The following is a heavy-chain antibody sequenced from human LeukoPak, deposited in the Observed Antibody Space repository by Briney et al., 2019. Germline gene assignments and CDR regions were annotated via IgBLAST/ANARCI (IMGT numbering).Heavy chain of an antibody. V-gene: IGHV4-59*08. J-gene: IGHJ4*02. CDR2: IYYSGST. CDR3: ARHGGSGWYEVDY. Sequence: SETLSLTCTVSGGSISSYYWSWIRQPPRKGLEWIGYIYYSGSTNYNPSLKSRVTISVDTSMTQFSLKLSSVTAADTAVHYCARHGGSGWYEVDYWGQGTLVTVSS. D-gene: IGHD6-19*01. CDR1: GGSISSYY.